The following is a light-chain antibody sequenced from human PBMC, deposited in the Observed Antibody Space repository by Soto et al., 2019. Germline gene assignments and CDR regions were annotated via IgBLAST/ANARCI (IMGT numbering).Light chain of an antibody. J-gene: IGKJ2*01. V-gene: IGKV3-15*01. CDR1: QSVSSN. CDR2: GAS. CDR3: QQSFSKFLYT. Sequence: EIVMTQSPATLSVSPGERATLSCRASQSVSSNLAWYQQKAGQAPRLLIYGASTRATGIPARFSGSGSGTDFTLTISSLQPEDFATYYCQQSFSKFLYTFGQGTKVDIK.